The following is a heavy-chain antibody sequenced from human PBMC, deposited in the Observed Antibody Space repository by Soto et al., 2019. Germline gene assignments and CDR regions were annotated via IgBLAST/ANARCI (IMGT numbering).Heavy chain of an antibody. Sequence: QVQLVQSGAEVKKPGSSVKVSCKASGGTFSSYAISWVRQAPGQGLEWMGGIIPSFGTANYAQKVQGRVTITADESTSTDYMELSRLRSEDTAVYYCGRGGGRRSSSWWFDRWGQGALVTVSS. CDR2: IIPSFGTA. CDR1: GGTFSSYA. V-gene: IGHV1-69*01. J-gene: IGHJ5*02. D-gene: IGHD6-6*01. CDR3: GRGGGRRSSSWWFDR.